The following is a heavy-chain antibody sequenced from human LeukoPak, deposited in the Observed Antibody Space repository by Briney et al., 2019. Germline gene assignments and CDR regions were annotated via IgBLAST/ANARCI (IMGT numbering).Heavy chain of an antibody. J-gene: IGHJ4*02. Sequence: AASVKVSCKASGYTFTSYGISWVRQAPGQGLEWMGWISAYNGNTNYAQKLQGRVTMTPHTSTSTAYMELRSLRSDDTAVYYCARDLVFGSSSSRGYFDYWGQGTLVTVSS. CDR3: ARDLVFGSSSSRGYFDY. V-gene: IGHV1-18*01. D-gene: IGHD6-6*01. CDR2: ISAYNGNT. CDR1: GYTFTSYG.